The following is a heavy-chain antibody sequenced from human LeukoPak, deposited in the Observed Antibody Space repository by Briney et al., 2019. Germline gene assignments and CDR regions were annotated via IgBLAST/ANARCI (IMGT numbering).Heavy chain of an antibody. CDR2: IYYSGST. CDR1: GGSISHYY. J-gene: IGHJ4*02. Sequence: KPSETLSLTCTVSGGSISHYYWGWIRQPPGKGLEWLGYIYYSGSTKYNPSLKSRVTISVDTSKNQFSLKLSSVTAADTAVYYCARVRYYYDSSRYYYFDYWGPGTLVTGSS. CDR3: ARVRYYYDSSRYYYFDY. V-gene: IGHV4-59*01. D-gene: IGHD3-22*01.